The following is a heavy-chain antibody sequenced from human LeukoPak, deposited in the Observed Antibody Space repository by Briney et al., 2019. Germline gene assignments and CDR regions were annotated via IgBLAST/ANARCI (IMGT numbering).Heavy chain of an antibody. CDR3: ATVIDMPGGNY. V-gene: IGHV3-7*04. Sequence: LPGGSLILSCAASGFTFSRYWMTWVRQAPGKGLEWVANIKHDGSAKYYVDSVKGRFTISKDNAKNSVYLQMNSLRVEDTAVYYCATVIDMPGGNYWGQGTLVAVSS. CDR1: GFTFSRYW. D-gene: IGHD3-16*02. J-gene: IGHJ4*02. CDR2: IKHDGSAK.